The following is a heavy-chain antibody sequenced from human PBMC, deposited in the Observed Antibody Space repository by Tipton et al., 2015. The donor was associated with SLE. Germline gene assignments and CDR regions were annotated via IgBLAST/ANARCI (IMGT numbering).Heavy chain of an antibody. CDR1: GYTFTSYA. J-gene: IGHJ6*03. CDR3: ASGMTGFCPYMDG. Sequence: QLVQSGAEVKKPGASVKVSCKASGYTFTSYAMHWVRQDPGQRLEWMGWINAGNGNTNYSQKLQGRVTITRDTSASTAYMELSSVRSEATAVYYFASGMTGFCPYMDGWGQVTAFTVSS. CDR2: INAGNGNT. V-gene: IGHV1-3*01. D-gene: IGHD1-14*01.